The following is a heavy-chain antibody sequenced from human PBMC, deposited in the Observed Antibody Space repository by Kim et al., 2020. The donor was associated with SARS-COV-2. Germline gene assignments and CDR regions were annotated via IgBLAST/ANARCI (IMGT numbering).Heavy chain of an antibody. V-gene: IGHV5-51*01. Sequence: RYSPTFQGQVTISADKSISTADLQWSSLKASDTAMYYCARRGIAVAGVDYWGQGTLVTVSS. D-gene: IGHD6-19*01. J-gene: IGHJ4*02. CDR3: ARRGIAVAGVDY.